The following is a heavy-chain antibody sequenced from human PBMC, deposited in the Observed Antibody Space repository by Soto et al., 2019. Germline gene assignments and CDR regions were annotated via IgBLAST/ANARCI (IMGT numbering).Heavy chain of an antibody. Sequence: PSETLSLTCAVYGGSFSGYYWSWIRQPPGKGLEWIGYIYYSGSTNYNPSLKSRVTISVDTSKNQFSLKLSSVTAADTAVYYCARRGVRGVLYGMDVWGQGTTVTVSS. CDR2: IYYSGST. J-gene: IGHJ6*02. D-gene: IGHD3-10*01. V-gene: IGHV4-59*08. CDR1: GGSFSGYY. CDR3: ARRGVRGVLYGMDV.